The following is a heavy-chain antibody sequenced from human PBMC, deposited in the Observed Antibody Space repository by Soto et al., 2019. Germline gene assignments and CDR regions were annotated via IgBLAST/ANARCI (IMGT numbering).Heavy chain of an antibody. V-gene: IGHV4-31*02. J-gene: IGHJ4*02. D-gene: IGHD3-10*01. CDR2: IYYSGST. Sequence: PSETLSLTCTVSGGSISSVGHYWSWIRQHPVKGLEWIGYIYYSGSTFYNPSLKSRVSISLDTSKNQFSLKLTSVSVPDTALYYCARGGDEYYFDYWGKGTLVTVSS. CDR3: ARGGDEYYFDY. CDR1: GGSISSVGHY.